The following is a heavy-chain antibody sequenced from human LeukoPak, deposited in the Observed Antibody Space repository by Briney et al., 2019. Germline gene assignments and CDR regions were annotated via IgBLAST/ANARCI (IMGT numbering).Heavy chain of an antibody. CDR3: ARAPSEIGGYYPEYFRH. J-gene: IGHJ1*01. V-gene: IGHV3-74*01. D-gene: IGHD3-22*01. Sequence: GGSLRLSCVASGFTFSSYWMHWVRQAAGKGLVWVSRIKSDGSTNYADSVKGRFTISRDNAKNTVSLQMNSLRAEDTGVYFCARAPSEIGGYYPEYFRHWGQGTLVTVYS. CDR2: IKSDGST. CDR1: GFTFSSYW.